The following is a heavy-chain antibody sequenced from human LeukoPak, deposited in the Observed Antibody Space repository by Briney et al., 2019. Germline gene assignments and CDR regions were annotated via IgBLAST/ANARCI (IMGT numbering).Heavy chain of an antibody. CDR1: GFTFSNYA. V-gene: IGHV3-23*01. CDR3: ARPYLRYSYANPDAFDI. CDR2: ISDSGDRT. J-gene: IGHJ3*02. Sequence: GGSLRLSCAASGFTFSNYAVSWVRQAPGKGLAWVSAISDSGDRTQYADSVKGRFTISADKSISTAYLQWSSLKASDTAMYYCARPYLRYSYANPDAFDIWGQGTMVTVSS. D-gene: IGHD5-18*01.